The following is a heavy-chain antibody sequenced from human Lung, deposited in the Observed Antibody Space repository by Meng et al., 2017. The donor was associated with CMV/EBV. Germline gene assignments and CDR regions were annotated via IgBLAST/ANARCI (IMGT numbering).Heavy chain of an antibody. CDR3: LRRSGGSV. CDR1: GDSITNHNW. J-gene: IGHJ1*01. D-gene: IGHD3-10*01. V-gene: IGHV4-4*02. Sequence: QVHLRESGPELVKPSEPLSLTCAVSGDSITNHNWWAWVRQPPGKGLEWIGEIPHRGSSAYNPSLKSRVSMSIDKSKNQFSLKLTSVTAADTAVYHCLRRSGGSVWGQGTLVTVSS. CDR2: IPHRGSS.